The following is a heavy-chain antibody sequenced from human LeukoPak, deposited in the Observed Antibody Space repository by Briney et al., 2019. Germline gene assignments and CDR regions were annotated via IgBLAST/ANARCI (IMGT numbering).Heavy chain of an antibody. J-gene: IGHJ4*02. CDR2: VNLQGST. D-gene: IGHD6-13*01. CDR1: GGSITNTNY. V-gene: IGHV4-4*02. CDR3: ARHTDIAPLSSLKY. Sequence: SGTLSLTCGVSGGSITNTNYWTWVRQPPGKGLEWIGEVNLQGSTNYNPSLMGRVAISVDKSENHISLQLTSVTAADTAVYYCARHTDIAPLSSLKYWGQGTLVTVSS.